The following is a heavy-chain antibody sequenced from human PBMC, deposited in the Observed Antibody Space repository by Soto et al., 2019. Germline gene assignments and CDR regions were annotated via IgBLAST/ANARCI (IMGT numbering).Heavy chain of an antibody. D-gene: IGHD2-15*01. CDR2: IYHSGST. Sequence: SETLSLTCAVSSGSISSTNWWTWVRQPPGKGLEWIGEIYHSGSTNYNPSLKSRVTISVDKSKNQFSLKLSSVTAADTAVYYCARGGSGVVVAATPEFGAFDIWGQGTMVTVSS. CDR3: ARGGSGVVVAATPEFGAFDI. J-gene: IGHJ3*02. V-gene: IGHV4-4*02. CDR1: SGSISSTNW.